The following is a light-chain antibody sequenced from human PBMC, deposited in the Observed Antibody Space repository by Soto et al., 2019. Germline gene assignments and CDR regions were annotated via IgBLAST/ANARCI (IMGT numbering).Light chain of an antibody. CDR1: QSVGSS. CDR3: QQYGDSPPT. CDR2: GAS. Sequence: EIVLTQSPGTLSLSPGERATLSCRASQSVGSSLSWYQQKPGQAPRLLFYGASNRATAIPDRFSGSGFGTDFTLTITRLEPEDFAVYYCQQYGDSPPTFGPGTKVDIK. J-gene: IGKJ1*01. V-gene: IGKV3-20*01.